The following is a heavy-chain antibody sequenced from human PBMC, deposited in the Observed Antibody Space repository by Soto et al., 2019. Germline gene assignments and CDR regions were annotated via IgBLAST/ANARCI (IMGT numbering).Heavy chain of an antibody. V-gene: IGHV3-30-3*01. CDR3: ARDSFPGWSGYDSGASDY. CDR2: ISYDGSNK. CDR1: GFTFSSYA. J-gene: IGHJ4*02. D-gene: IGHD5-12*01. Sequence: QVQLVESGGGVVQPGRSLRLSCAASGFTFSSYAMHWVRQAPGKGLEWVAVISYDGSNKYYADSVKGRFTISRDNSKNTLYLQMNSLRAEDTAVYYCARDSFPGWSGYDSGASDYWGQGTLVTVSS.